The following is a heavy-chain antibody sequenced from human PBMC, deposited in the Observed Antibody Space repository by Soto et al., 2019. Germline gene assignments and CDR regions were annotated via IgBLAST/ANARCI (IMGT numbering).Heavy chain of an antibody. D-gene: IGHD3-3*01. CDR1: GFTFSSYA. CDR2: ISGSGGST. CDR3: AKDQTIFGVVTPYGMDV. J-gene: IGHJ6*02. Sequence: EVQVLESGGGLVQPGGSMRLSCAASGFTFSSYAMSWVRQAPGKGLEWVLVISGSGGSTYYADSVKGRFTISRDNSKNPLYLQMNSLRADATAVYYCAKDQTIFGVVTPYGMDVWGQGTTVTVSS. V-gene: IGHV3-23*01.